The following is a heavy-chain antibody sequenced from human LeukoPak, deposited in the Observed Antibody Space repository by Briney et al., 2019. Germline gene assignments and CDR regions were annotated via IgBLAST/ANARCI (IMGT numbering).Heavy chain of an antibody. D-gene: IGHD2-15*01. Sequence: GESLKISCTASGFTFGDYAVNWVRQAPGKGLEWVGFIRSKAYGETPEYAASVKGRFTISRDDSKSIAYLQMNSLKTEDTAVYYCARVGAWGYCSGGTCYSDYWGQGTLVTVSS. CDR2: IRSKAYGETP. CDR1: GFTFGDYA. V-gene: IGHV3-49*04. J-gene: IGHJ4*02. CDR3: ARVGAWGYCSGGTCYSDY.